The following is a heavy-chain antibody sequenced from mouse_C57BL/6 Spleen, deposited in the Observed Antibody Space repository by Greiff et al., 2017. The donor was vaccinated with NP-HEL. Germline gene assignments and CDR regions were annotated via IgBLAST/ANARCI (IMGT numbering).Heavy chain of an antibody. CDR3: TKERLPFAY. Sequence: VQLQQSGAELVRPGASVKLSCTASGFNIKDDYMHWVKQRPEQGLEWIGWIDPENGDTEYASKFQGKATITADTSSNTAYLPLSSLTSEDTAVYYCTKERLPFAYWGQGTLVTVSA. CDR2: IDPENGDT. CDR1: GFNIKDDY. D-gene: IGHD5-5*01. V-gene: IGHV14-4*01. J-gene: IGHJ3*01.